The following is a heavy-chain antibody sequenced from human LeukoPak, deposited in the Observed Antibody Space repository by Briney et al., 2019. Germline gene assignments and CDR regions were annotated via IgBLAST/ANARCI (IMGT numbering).Heavy chain of an antibody. CDR1: GFTFSSCE. D-gene: IGHD1-26*01. CDR2: ISGSGNTI. Sequence: PGGSLRLSCAASGFTFSSCEMNWVRQAPGKGLEWVSYISGSGNTIDYADSVKGHFTISRDNAKNSLYLQMNSLRAEDTAVHYCVSRAYRGEFDIWGQGTMVTVSS. CDR3: VSRAYRGEFDI. V-gene: IGHV3-48*03. J-gene: IGHJ3*02.